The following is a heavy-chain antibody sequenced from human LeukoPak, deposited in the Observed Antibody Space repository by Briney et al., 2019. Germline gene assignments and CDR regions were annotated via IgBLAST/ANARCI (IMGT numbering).Heavy chain of an antibody. J-gene: IGHJ3*02. CDR3: ARDDIVVVVAAEVRSGNDAFDI. V-gene: IGHV4-4*07. D-gene: IGHD2-15*01. CDR1: GGSISSYY. Sequence: KSSETLSLTCTVSGGSISSYYWSWIRQPAGKGLEWIGRIYTSGSTNYNPSLKSRVTISVDTSKNQFSLKLSSVTAADTAVYYCARDDIVVVVAAEVRSGNDAFDIWGQGTMVTVSS. CDR2: IYTSGST.